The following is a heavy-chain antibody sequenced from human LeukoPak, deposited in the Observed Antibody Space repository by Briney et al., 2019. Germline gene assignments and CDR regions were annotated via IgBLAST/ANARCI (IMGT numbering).Heavy chain of an antibody. D-gene: IGHD3-22*01. V-gene: IGHV1-18*01. J-gene: IGHJ4*02. CDR1: GYTFSNYG. Sequence: ASVKVACKASGYTFSNYGISWVRQAPGQGLEWMGWISGDDGNTNYAHKVQGRVTMTTDTSTSTAYMELRSLRSDDTAVYYCARTNYYDSSDYYIVSDYFDYWGQGTRVTVTS. CDR3: ARTNYYDSSDYYIVSDYFDY. CDR2: ISGDDGNT.